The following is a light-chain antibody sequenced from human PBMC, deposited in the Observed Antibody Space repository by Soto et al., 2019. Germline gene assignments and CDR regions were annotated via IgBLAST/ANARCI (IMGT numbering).Light chain of an antibody. CDR2: TTA. CDR1: PGINNL. CDR3: QQANSFPLT. V-gene: IGKV1D-12*01. Sequence: DIQMTQAPSSVSASVGDRVTITCRASPGINNLLAWYQQKPGKAPKLLIYTTASLQSGGPSRFSGSGSGKVFSLTISSLQPEDFATYYCQQANSFPLTFGGGTKVEIK. J-gene: IGKJ4*01.